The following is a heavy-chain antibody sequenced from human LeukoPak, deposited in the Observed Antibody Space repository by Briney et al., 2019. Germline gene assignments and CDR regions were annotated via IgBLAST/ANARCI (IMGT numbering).Heavy chain of an antibody. D-gene: IGHD3-3*01. Sequence: GGSLRLSCAASGFTFSSYYVNWVRQAPGKGLEWVSSISSSSYYIYYADSVKGRFTISRDNAKSSLHLQMNSLRAEDTAVYYCARDPREILGVVSFDPWGQGTLVTVSS. V-gene: IGHV3-21*01. CDR1: GFTFSSYY. CDR2: ISSSSYYI. J-gene: IGHJ5*02. CDR3: ARDPREILGVVSFDP.